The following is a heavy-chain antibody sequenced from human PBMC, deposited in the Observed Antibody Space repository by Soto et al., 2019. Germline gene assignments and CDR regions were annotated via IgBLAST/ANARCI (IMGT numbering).Heavy chain of an antibody. CDR1: GFTFNNYA. V-gene: IGHV3-23*01. J-gene: IGHJ2*01. D-gene: IGHD2-21*02. CDR3: ARVGGNSESTYWYFDL. CDR2: ISDSGGNT. Sequence: EVQLLESGGGLVQPGGSLRLSCVASGFTFNNYAMSWVRQAPGKGLEYVSAISDSGGNTYYADSVKGRFTISRDNSKDTLYLQMNSLRAEDTALYYCARVGGNSESTYWYFDLWGRGTLVTVSS.